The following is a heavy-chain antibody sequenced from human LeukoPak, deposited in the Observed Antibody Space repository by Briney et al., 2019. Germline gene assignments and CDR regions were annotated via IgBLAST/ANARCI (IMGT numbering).Heavy chain of an antibody. Sequence: ASVKVSCKASGYTFTNYGVSWVRQAPGQGLEWMGWISAYNGYTNYAQKFQFRVTMTTDTSTSTAYMELRSLRSDDTAVYYCARNPSTIFGVVTPYYYYYMDVWGKGTTVTVSS. D-gene: IGHD3-3*01. J-gene: IGHJ6*03. CDR3: ARNPSTIFGVVTPYYYYYMDV. CDR1: GYTFTNYG. V-gene: IGHV1-18*01. CDR2: ISAYNGYT.